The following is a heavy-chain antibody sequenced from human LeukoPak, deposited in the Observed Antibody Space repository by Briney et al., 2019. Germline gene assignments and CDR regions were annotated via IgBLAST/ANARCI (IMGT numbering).Heavy chain of an antibody. Sequence: SEALSLTCSVSGASVTMVSYYWAWIRQHPGKGLEWIGYIYYSGSTYYNPSLKSRVTISVDTSKNQFSLKLSSVTAADTAVYYCARVTILARYDSSGYYYVDYWGQGTLVTVSS. CDR2: IYYSGST. V-gene: IGHV4-31*03. D-gene: IGHD3-22*01. CDR3: ARVTILARYDSSGYYYVDY. CDR1: GASVTMVSYY. J-gene: IGHJ4*02.